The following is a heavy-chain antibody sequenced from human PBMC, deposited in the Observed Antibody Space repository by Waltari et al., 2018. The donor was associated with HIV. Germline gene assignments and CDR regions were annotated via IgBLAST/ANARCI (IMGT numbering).Heavy chain of an antibody. CDR1: GYSVTTYW. V-gene: IGHV5-51*01. J-gene: IGHJ4*02. CDR2: VYPGDSET. D-gene: IGHD2-21*02. CDR3: ARSGLAYCGGDCYYHF. Sequence: VQLVQSGTEVKKPGESLTISCKASGYSVTTYWFAWVRQRPGKGLEWMGIVYPGDSETRYSASFEGQVTISVDKSIATAYLQWSSRKASDSAVYYCARSGLAYCGGDCYYHFWGQGTLVSVSS.